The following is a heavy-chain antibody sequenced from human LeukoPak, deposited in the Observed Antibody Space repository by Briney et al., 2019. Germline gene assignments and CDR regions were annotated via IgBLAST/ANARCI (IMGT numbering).Heavy chain of an antibody. J-gene: IGHJ4*02. D-gene: IGHD5-24*01. Sequence: PSETLSLTCTVSGGSVSSYYWSWIRRPPGKGLEWIGSIYYSGSTYYNPSLKSRVTISVDTSKNQFSLKLSSVTAADTAVYYCARHGLRRDGFPLWGQGTLVTVSS. CDR3: ARHGLRRDGFPL. V-gene: IGHV4-59*05. CDR2: IYYSGST. CDR1: GGSVSSYY.